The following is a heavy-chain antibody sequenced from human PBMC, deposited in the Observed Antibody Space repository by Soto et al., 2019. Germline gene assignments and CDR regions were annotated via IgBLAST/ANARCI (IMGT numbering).Heavy chain of an antibody. Sequence: SETLSLTCTVSGGSISSSSYYWGWIRQPPGKGLEWIGSIYYSGSTYYNPSLKSRVTISVDTSKNQFSLKLSSVTAADTAVYYCARQGLLWMSFDYWGQGTQVTVS. CDR2: IYYSGST. J-gene: IGHJ4*02. D-gene: IGHD3-10*01. CDR1: GGSISSSSYY. V-gene: IGHV4-39*01. CDR3: ARQGLLWMSFDY.